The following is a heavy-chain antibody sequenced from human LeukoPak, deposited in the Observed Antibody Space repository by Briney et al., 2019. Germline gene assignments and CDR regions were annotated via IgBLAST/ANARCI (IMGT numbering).Heavy chain of an antibody. D-gene: IGHD1-20*01. CDR2: ISGSGGNT. CDR3: AKGFYNWNLGY. Sequence: PGGSLRLSCAASGFTFSSFAMGWVRQAPGKGLEWVSAISGSGGNTYYADSVKGRFTISRDNSKNTLYLQMNSLGAEDTAVYYCAKGFYNWNLGYWGQGTLVTVSS. J-gene: IGHJ4*02. CDR1: GFTFSSFA. V-gene: IGHV3-23*01.